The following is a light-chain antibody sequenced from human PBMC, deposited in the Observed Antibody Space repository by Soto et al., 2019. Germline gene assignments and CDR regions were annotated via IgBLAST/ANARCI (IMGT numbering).Light chain of an antibody. Sequence: QPVLTQPASVSGSPGQSITISCTGTSSDVGDYNYVSWYQQHPGKAPKLMIYDVSHRPSGVSSRFSGSKSGNTASLTISGLQAEDEADYYCASYTDSTIVMFGGGTQLTVL. J-gene: IGLJ3*02. CDR1: SSDVGDYNY. CDR2: DVS. V-gene: IGLV2-14*01. CDR3: ASYTDSTIVM.